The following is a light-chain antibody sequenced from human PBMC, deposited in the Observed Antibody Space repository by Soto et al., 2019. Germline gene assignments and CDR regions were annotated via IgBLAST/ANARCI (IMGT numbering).Light chain of an antibody. V-gene: IGKV3-20*01. CDR1: QSVTTN. Sequence: EIVMTQSPATLSVSPGERATLSCRAIQSVTTNLAWYQHKPGQAPRLLIYGASSRATGIPDRFSGSGSGTDFTLTISRLEPEDFAVYYCQHYGDSRTFGQGTKVDI. CDR2: GAS. J-gene: IGKJ1*01. CDR3: QHYGDSRT.